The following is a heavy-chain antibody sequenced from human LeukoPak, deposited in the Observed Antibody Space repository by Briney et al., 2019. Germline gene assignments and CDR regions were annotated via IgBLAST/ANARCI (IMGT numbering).Heavy chain of an antibody. CDR2: IYPGDSDT. J-gene: IGHJ4*02. D-gene: IGHD6-19*01. Sequence: GESLKISCKGSGYGFTSYLIGWVRQMPGKGLEWMGIIYPGDSDTRYSPSFQGQVTISADKSISTAYLQWSSLKASDTAVYYCARLNGYSSGWGDSWGQGTLVTVSS. CDR3: ARLNGYSSGWGDS. CDR1: GYGFTSYL. V-gene: IGHV5-51*01.